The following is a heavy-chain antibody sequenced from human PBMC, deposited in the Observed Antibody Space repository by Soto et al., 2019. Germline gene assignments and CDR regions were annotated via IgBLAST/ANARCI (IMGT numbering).Heavy chain of an antibody. CDR1: GYTFTSYD. CDR2: MNPNSGRT. V-gene: IGHV1-8*01. D-gene: IGHD1-1*01. J-gene: IGHJ4*02. Sequence: QVQLVQSGAEVQKPGASVKVSCKPSGYTFTSYDINWVRQATGQGLEWMGWMNPNSGRTGYAQKFQGRVTMPRNTSINTAYMELGSLRSEDTSVYYCAREVTTGTLDYWGQGTAVTVSS. CDR3: AREVTTGTLDY.